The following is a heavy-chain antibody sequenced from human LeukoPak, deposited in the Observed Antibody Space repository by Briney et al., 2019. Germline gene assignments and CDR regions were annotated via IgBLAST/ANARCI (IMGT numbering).Heavy chain of an antibody. CDR2: ISSRRFR. CDR1: GFIFSNYN. D-gene: IGHD4-17*01. V-gene: IGHV3-69-1*01. Sequence: PGGSLRLSCAAPGFIFSNYNMNWVRQAPWKGLEWGSSISSRRFRYYAASVMGRFTVSRDTAKNSLFRQMNSLSAEDTAVYYCAREHDYAEYMDVWGKGTTVTVSS. J-gene: IGHJ6*03. CDR3: AREHDYAEYMDV.